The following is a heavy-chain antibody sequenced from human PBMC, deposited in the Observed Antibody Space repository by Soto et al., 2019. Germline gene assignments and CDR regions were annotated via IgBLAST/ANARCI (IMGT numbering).Heavy chain of an antibody. V-gene: IGHV1-18*01. Sequence: GASVKVSCRASGYTFTSYFITWVRQAPGQGLEWMGWISAYNGNTNYAQMLQGRFTMTTDTSTATAYMEMTSLRSDDTAVYYCARQNYYSGMDVWGQETTVTVSS. J-gene: IGHJ6*02. CDR3: ARQNYYSGMDV. CDR1: GYTFTSYF. CDR2: ISAYNGNT.